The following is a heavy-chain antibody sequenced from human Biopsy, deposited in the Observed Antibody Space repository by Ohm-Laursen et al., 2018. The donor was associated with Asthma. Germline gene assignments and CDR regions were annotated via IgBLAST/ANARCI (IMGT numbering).Heavy chain of an antibody. J-gene: IGHJ4*02. Sequence: SLRLSCTASGFTFRSYAMHWVRQAPGKGLEWVAVGGSYYDGGLKYYADSVNGRFTVSRDDSKNTLYLQMNSLRPDDMAVYYCARDVMEWYLPAFDFWGQGTLVTVSS. D-gene: IGHD3-3*01. V-gene: IGHV3-30-3*01. CDR2: GGSYYDGGLK. CDR1: GFTFRSYA. CDR3: ARDVMEWYLPAFDF.